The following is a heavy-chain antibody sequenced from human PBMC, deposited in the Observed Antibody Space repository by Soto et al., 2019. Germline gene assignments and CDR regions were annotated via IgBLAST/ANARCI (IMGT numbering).Heavy chain of an antibody. Sequence: PXETLSLTCAVYGVSFSGYYWSWIRHPPGKGLEWIGEINHSGSTNYNPSLKSRVTISVDTSKNQFSLKLSSVTAADTAVYYCARSRNSYGYEGIEYWGQATLVTVSS. V-gene: IGHV4-34*01. J-gene: IGHJ4*02. D-gene: IGHD5-18*01. CDR2: INHSGST. CDR1: GVSFSGYY. CDR3: ARSRNSYGYEGIEY.